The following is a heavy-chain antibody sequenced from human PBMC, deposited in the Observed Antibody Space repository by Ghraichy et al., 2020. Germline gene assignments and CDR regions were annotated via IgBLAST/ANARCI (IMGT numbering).Heavy chain of an antibody. Sequence: SVKVSCKASGGTFDSYTISWVRQAPGEGLEWMGRIIPILGIAKYAQKFQGRVTMTADKSTSTVYMELNSLRSEDTAMYYCARGYVRDGYNSAPDSWGQGTLVTVSS. CDR3: ARGYVRDGYNSAPDS. CDR2: IIPILGIA. J-gene: IGHJ4*02. V-gene: IGHV1-69*02. CDR1: GGTFDSYT. D-gene: IGHD5-24*01.